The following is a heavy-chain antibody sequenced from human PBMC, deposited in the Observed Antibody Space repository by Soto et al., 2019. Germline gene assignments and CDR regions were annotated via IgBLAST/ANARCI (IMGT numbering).Heavy chain of an antibody. CDR2: ISAYNGNT. CDR1: GYSFTSYG. Sequence: GASVKVSCYASGYSFTSYGIICWGRAPGQGLVWMGWISAYNGNTNYAQKLQGRVKMTTATSTSTAYMALRSLRSDDTAVYYCARVADFATMARGALYYYGMDVWGQGTTVTVSS. J-gene: IGHJ6*02. D-gene: IGHD3-10*01. V-gene: IGHV1-18*01. CDR3: ARVADFATMARGALYYYGMDV.